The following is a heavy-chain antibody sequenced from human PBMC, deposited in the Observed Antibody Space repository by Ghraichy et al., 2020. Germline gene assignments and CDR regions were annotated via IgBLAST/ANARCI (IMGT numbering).Heavy chain of an antibody. CDR3: ARAYCSSATCYAPWH. D-gene: IGHD2-2*01. J-gene: IGHJ4*02. V-gene: IGHV3-30-3*01. CDR1: GFTFSNYA. CDR2: ISSDGSNK. Sequence: GGSLRLSCAASGFTFSNYAMYWVRQAPGKGLEWVAVISSDGSNKYYADSVKGRFTISRDNSKNTLYLQMSSLRAEDTAVYYCARAYCSSATCYAPWHWGQETLVTVSS.